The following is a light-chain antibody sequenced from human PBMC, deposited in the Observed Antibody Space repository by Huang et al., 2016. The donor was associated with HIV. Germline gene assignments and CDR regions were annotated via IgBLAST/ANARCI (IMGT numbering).Light chain of an antibody. CDR3: MQGINLPIT. CDR1: QSLLHSDGKTY. Sequence: DIVLTQAPLSLSVTPGQPASISCKSSQSLLHSDGKTYLHWYRHRPGQSPHLLIYGVSSRLSGVPHRFSGSGSGTDFTLKISRVEAEDVGVYYCMQGINLPITFGQGTRLEIK. V-gene: IGKV2-29*02. J-gene: IGKJ5*01. CDR2: GVS.